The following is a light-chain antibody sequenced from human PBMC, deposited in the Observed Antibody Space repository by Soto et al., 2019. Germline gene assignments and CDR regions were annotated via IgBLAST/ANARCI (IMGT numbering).Light chain of an antibody. V-gene: IGKV3-11*01. J-gene: IGKJ4*01. Sequence: EIVLTQSPGTLSLSPWERATLCCRASQSVSSNLAWYQQKPGQAPRLLIYDASNRATGIPARFSGSGSGTDFALIINSLEPEDFAVYYCQQRSNGITFGGGTKVDIK. CDR3: QQRSNGIT. CDR1: QSVSSN. CDR2: DAS.